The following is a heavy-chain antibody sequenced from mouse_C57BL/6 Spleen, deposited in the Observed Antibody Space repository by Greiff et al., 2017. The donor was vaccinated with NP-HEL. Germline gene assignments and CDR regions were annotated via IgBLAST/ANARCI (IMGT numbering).Heavy chain of an antibody. CDR1: GYTFTSYG. J-gene: IGHJ1*03. Sequence: QVQLQQSGAELARPGASVKLSCKASGYTFTSYGISWVKQRTGQGLEWIGEIYPRSGNTYYNEKFKGKATLTADKSSSTAYMELRSLTSEDSAVYFCARERDYGSSPYWYFDVWGTGTTVTVSS. CDR2: IYPRSGNT. D-gene: IGHD1-1*01. V-gene: IGHV1-81*01. CDR3: ARERDYGSSPYWYFDV.